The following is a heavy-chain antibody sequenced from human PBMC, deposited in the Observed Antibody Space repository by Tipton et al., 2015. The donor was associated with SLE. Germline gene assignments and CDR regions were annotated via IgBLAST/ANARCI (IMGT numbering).Heavy chain of an antibody. D-gene: IGHD3-10*01. CDR1: GGSMTGSY. CDR2: ISHSGST. V-gene: IGHV4-34*01. J-gene: IGHJ6*03. Sequence: TLSLTCSVSGGSMTGSYWSWVRQPPGRGLEWIGEISHSGSTNYNPSLKSRVTISVHTSKNQFSLKLGSVTAADTAMYYCARGTGIEGEYYYYYYMDVWGKGTAVTVSS. CDR3: ARGTGIEGEYYYYYYMDV.